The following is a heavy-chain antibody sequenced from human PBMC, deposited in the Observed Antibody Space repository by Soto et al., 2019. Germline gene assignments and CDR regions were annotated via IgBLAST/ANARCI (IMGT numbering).Heavy chain of an antibody. D-gene: IGHD3-16*01. J-gene: IGHJ5*02. CDR2: IYYSGST. CDR1: GGSISSGAYY. Sequence: SETLSLTCTVSGGSISSGAYYWSWIRQPPGKGLEWIGYIYYSGSTYYNPSLKSRVTISVDTSKNQFSLKLSSVTAADTAVYYCARSTQSLGPYLLSANWFDPWGQGTLVTVSS. CDR3: ARSTQSLGPYLLSANWFDP. V-gene: IGHV4-30-4*01.